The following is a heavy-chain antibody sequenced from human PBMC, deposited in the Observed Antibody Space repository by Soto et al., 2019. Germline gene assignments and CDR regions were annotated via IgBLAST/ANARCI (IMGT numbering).Heavy chain of an antibody. Sequence: ASETLSLTCTVSGGSISSYYWSWIRQPPGKGLEWIGYIYYSGSTNYNPSLKSRVTISVDTSKNQFSLKLSSVTAADTAVYYCARAAEYSSSSGIYYYYYGMDVWGQGTTVTVSS. J-gene: IGHJ6*02. CDR1: GGSISSYY. CDR3: ARAAEYSSSSGIYYYYYGMDV. CDR2: IYYSGST. D-gene: IGHD6-6*01. V-gene: IGHV4-59*01.